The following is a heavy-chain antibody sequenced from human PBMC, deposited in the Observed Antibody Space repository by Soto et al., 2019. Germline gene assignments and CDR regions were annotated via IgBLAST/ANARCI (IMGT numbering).Heavy chain of an antibody. Sequence: TGGSLRLSCAASGFTFSSYAMSWVRQAPGKGLEWVSGISGGGDSTYYANSVKGRFTISRDNSKNTPYLQMNSLRAEDMAVYYCAKEGDSSGYYYSKDYWGQGTLVTVSS. D-gene: IGHD3-22*01. CDR3: AKEGDSSGYYYSKDY. CDR1: GFTFSSYA. J-gene: IGHJ4*02. V-gene: IGHV3-23*01. CDR2: ISGGGDST.